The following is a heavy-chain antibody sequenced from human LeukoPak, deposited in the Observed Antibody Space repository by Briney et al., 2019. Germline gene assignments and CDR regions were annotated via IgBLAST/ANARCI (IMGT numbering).Heavy chain of an antibody. D-gene: IGHD1-1*01. CDR2: ISAYNGNT. J-gene: IGHJ3*02. CDR1: GYTFSNYY. V-gene: IGHV1-18*04. CDR3: ARTTYDAFDI. Sequence: GASVKVSCKASGYTFSNYYMYWVRQAPGQGLEWMGWISAYNGNTNYAQKLQGRVTMTTDTSTSTAYMELRSLRSDDTAVYYCARTTYDAFDIWGQGTMVTVSS.